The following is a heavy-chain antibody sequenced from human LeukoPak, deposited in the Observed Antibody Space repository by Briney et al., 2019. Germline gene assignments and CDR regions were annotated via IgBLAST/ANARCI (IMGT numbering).Heavy chain of an antibody. CDR2: IKQDGSEK. CDR1: GFTFSSYW. J-gene: IGHJ5*02. CDR3: ARGYGSGSYSLLFVDL. D-gene: IGHD3-10*01. V-gene: IGHV3-7*01. Sequence: GGSLRLSCAASGFTFSSYWMSWVRQAPRKGLEGVANIKQDGSEKYYVDSVKGRFTISRDNAKNSLYLQMNSLRAEDAAVYYCARGYGSGSYSLLFVDLWGQGTLVTVSS.